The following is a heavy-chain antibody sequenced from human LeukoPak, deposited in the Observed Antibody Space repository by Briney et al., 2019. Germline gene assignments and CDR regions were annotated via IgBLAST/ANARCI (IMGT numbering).Heavy chain of an antibody. D-gene: IGHD2-21*01. Sequence: GGSLRLSCAASGFTFSSYGMYWVRQAPGKGLEWVSGISGSGGSTSYADSVKGRFTISRDNSKNTLYLQMNSLRAEDTAVYYCARNVVAAFDIWGQGTMVTVSS. CDR1: GFTFSSYG. CDR2: ISGSGGST. V-gene: IGHV3-23*01. J-gene: IGHJ3*02. CDR3: ARNVVAAFDI.